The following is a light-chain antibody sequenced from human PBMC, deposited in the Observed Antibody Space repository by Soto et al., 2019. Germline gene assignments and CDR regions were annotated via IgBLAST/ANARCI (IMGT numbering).Light chain of an antibody. CDR2: GTS. Sequence: EIVLTQPPGTLSLSPGERVTLSCRTSQSISNDHLAWYQQKPGQAPRLLIHGTSNRATGIPDRFSGSGSGTDFTLTFSRLEPEDFAVYFCQQYHSSPLTFGQGTKVDIK. J-gene: IGKJ1*01. CDR3: QQYHSSPLT. CDR1: QSISNDH. V-gene: IGKV3-20*01.